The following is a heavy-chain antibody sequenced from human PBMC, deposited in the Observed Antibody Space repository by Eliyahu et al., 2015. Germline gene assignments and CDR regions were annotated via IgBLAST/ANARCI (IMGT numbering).Heavy chain of an antibody. CDR2: IDWDDDK. CDR1: GFSLSTSGMR. J-gene: IGHJ4*02. D-gene: IGHD1-26*01. Sequence: QVTLKESGPALVKPTQTLTLTCTFSGFSLSTSGMRVSWIRQPPGKALEWLARIDWDDDKFYSTSLKTRLTISKDTSKNQVVLTMTNMDPVDTATYYCAVRDGNFDYWGQGTLVTVSS. CDR3: AVRDGNFDY. V-gene: IGHV2-70*04.